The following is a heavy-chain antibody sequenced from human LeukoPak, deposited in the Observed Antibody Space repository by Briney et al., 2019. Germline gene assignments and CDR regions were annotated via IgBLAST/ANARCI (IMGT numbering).Heavy chain of an antibody. CDR2: IYRSGST. Sequence: SETLSLTCAVSGGSISSGDYSWNWVRQPPGKGLEWIGYIYRSGSTYYNPSLKSRVSISGDRSKNQFSLRLTSVTAADTAVYYCARDRVVVTATAPPSYYYYGMDVWGQGTTVTVS. CDR1: GGSISSGDYS. CDR3: ARDRVVVTATAPPSYYYYGMDV. J-gene: IGHJ6*02. V-gene: IGHV4-30-2*01. D-gene: IGHD2-15*01.